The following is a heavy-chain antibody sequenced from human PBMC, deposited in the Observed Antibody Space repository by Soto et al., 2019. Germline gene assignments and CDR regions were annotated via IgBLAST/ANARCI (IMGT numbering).Heavy chain of an antibody. CDR1: GFTFISYG. V-gene: IGHV3-30*18. CDR2: ISYDGSNK. J-gene: IGHJ1*01. CDR3: AKAGIAVAEYFQH. D-gene: IGHD6-19*01. Sequence: PGGSLSLSCAASGFTFISYGMHWVRQAPGKGLEWVAVISYDGSNKYYADSVKGRFTISRDNSKNTLYLQMNSLRAEDTAVYYCAKAGIAVAEYFQHWGQGTLVTVSS.